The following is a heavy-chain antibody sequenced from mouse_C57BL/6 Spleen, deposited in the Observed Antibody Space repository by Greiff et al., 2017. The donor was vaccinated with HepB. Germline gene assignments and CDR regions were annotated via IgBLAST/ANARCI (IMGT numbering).Heavy chain of an antibody. CDR1: GYTFTSYW. CDR2: LSPGSVST. V-gene: IGHV1-55*01. D-gene: IGHD3-1*01. Sequence: VQLQQSGAELVKPGASVMMSCKASGYTFTSYWITWVKQRPGPGLACICDLSPGSVSTNYNEKFKSKSTLIVDTSSSTAYMQLSSLTSEDSAVYYCARWGLDDGMDYWGQGTSVNVSS. J-gene: IGHJ4*01. CDR3: ARWGLDDGMDY.